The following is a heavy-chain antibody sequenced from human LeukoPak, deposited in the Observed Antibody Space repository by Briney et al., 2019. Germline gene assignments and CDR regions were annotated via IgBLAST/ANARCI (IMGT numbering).Heavy chain of an antibody. V-gene: IGHV1-69*05. Sequence: GASVKVSCKASGGTFSSYAISWVRQAPGQGLEWMGGIIPIFGTASYAQKFQGRVTMTRDTSTSTVYMELSSLRSEDTAVYYCARLQNYFDYWGQGTLVTVSS. CDR1: GGTFSSYA. CDR3: ARLQNYFDY. J-gene: IGHJ4*02. CDR2: IIPIFGTA.